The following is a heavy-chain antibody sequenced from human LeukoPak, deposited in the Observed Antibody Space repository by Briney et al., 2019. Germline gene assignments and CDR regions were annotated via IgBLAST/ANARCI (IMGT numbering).Heavy chain of an antibody. V-gene: IGHV3-23*01. CDR1: GFTFSSYA. J-gene: IGHJ4*02. CDR3: AKGITSIAARTAFLFDY. CDR2: ISGSGGST. D-gene: IGHD6-6*01. Sequence: GGSLRLFCAASGFTFSSYAMSWVRQAPGKGLEWVSAISGSGGSTYYADSVKGRFTISRDNSKNTLYLQMNSLRAEDTAVYYCAKGITSIAARTAFLFDYWGQGTLVTVSS.